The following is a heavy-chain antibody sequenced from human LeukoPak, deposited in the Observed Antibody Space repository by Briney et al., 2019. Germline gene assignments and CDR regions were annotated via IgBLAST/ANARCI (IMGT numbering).Heavy chain of an antibody. D-gene: IGHD3-3*01. CDR2: IYHSGST. Sequence: SETLSLTCAVSGGSISSGGYSWSWIRQPPGKGLEWIGYIYHSGSTYYNPSLKSRVTISVDRSKNQFSLKLSSVTAADTAVYYCARAHRGVFGVVTSFDYWGQGTLVTVSS. V-gene: IGHV4-30-2*01. CDR1: GGSISSGGYS. J-gene: IGHJ4*02. CDR3: ARAHRGVFGVVTSFDY.